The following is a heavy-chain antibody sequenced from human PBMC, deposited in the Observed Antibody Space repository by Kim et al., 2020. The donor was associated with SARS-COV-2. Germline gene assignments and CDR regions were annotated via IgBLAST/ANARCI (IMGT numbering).Heavy chain of an antibody. D-gene: IGHD3-16*01. CDR3: AKDPDGYVWGGFTADY. V-gene: IGHV3-23*01. CDR1: GFTFSSYA. CDR2: ISGSGGST. Sequence: GGSLRLSCAASGFTFSSYAMSWVRQAPGKGLEWVSAISGSGGSTYYADSVKGRFTISRDNSKNTLYLQMNSLRAEDTAVYYCAKDPDGYVWGGFTADYWGQGTLVTVSS. J-gene: IGHJ4*02.